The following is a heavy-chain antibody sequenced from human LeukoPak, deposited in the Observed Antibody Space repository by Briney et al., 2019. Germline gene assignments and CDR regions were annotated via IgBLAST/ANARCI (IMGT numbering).Heavy chain of an antibody. V-gene: IGHV5-51*01. D-gene: IGHD4-23*01. J-gene: IGHJ4*02. Sequence: PGESLKISCKGSGYSFTSYWIGWVRQMPGKGLEWMGIIYPGDSDTRYSASFQGQVTISADKSISTAYMQWSSLKASDTAMYYCARQRQDGGNSPDYWGQGTLVTVSS. CDR1: GYSFTSYW. CDR3: ARQRQDGGNSPDY. CDR2: IYPGDSDT.